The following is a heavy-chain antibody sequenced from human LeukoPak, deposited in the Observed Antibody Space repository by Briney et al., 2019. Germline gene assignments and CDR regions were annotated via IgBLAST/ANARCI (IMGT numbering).Heavy chain of an antibody. J-gene: IGHJ4*02. Sequence: PSETLSLTCTVSGGSISSYYWSWIRQPPGKGLEWIGYIYYSGGTNYNPSLKSRVTISVDTSKNQFSLKLSSVTAADTAVYCCARGGLYYFDYWGQGTLVTVSS. V-gene: IGHV4-59*01. D-gene: IGHD5-12*01. CDR1: GGSISSYY. CDR3: ARGGLYYFDY. CDR2: IYYSGGT.